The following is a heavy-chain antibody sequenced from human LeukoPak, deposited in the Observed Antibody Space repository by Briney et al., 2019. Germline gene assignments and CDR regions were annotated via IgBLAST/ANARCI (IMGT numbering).Heavy chain of an antibody. V-gene: IGHV4-34*01. CDR1: GGSFSGYY. CDR3: AKYTLRCYVY. Sequence: PSETLSLTCAVYGGSFSGYYWSWIRQPPGKGLEWIGEINHSGSTNYNPSLKSRVTISVDTSKNQFSLKLSSVTAADTAVYYCAKYTLRCYVYWGKGTLVPVSS. D-gene: IGHD4-17*01. J-gene: IGHJ4*02. CDR2: INHSGST.